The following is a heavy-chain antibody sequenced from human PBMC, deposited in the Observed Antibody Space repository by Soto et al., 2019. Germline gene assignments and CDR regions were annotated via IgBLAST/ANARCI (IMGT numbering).Heavy chain of an antibody. D-gene: IGHD3-22*01. V-gene: IGHV3-23*01. J-gene: IGHJ4*02. CDR2: IRGSGAST. Sequence: PGGSLRLSCAASGFTFSSYAMSWVRQAPGKGLEWVSAIRGSGASTYYADSVKGRFTISRDNSKNTLFLQMNSLRVEDTALYYCAKDYYYDSSGYASPDYWGRGTLVTVSS. CDR1: GFTFSSYA. CDR3: AKDYYYDSSGYASPDY.